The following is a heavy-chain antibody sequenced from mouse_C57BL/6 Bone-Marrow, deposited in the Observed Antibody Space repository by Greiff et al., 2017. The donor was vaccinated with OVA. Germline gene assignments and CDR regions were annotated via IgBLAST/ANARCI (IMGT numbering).Heavy chain of an antibody. J-gene: IGHJ3*01. Sequence: QVQLKESGPGILQPSQTLRLTCSFSGFSLSTFGLGVGWIRQPSGKGLEWLAHIWWDDDQYYHPALKSRLTISNVTSKSQVFLKIANVDTADTATYYCARIDCYDEWFAYWGQGTLVTVSA. CDR3: ARIDCYDEWFAY. CDR2: IWWDDDQ. D-gene: IGHD2-12*01. CDR1: GFSLSTFGLG. V-gene: IGHV8-8*01.